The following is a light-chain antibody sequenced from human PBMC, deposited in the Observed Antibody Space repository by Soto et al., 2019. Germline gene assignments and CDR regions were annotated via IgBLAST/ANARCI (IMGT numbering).Light chain of an antibody. J-gene: IGKJ5*01. V-gene: IGKV3-11*01. Sequence: EIVLTQSPATLSLSPGERATLSCGASQSVRTVLACYQQKPGQAPRLLIYDASTRATGVPARFSGSGSGTDFTLTISNLESEDFGVYYCQQRTDWPTITFGQGTRLDIK. CDR3: QQRTDWPTIT. CDR2: DAS. CDR1: QSVRTV.